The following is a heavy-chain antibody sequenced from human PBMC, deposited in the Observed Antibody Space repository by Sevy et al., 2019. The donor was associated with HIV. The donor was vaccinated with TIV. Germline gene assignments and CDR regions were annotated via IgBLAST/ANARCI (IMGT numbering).Heavy chain of an antibody. CDR1: GFTFSSYG. V-gene: IGHV3-30*18. CDR3: AKVTPFTTGTWGYFDY. J-gene: IGHJ4*02. CDR2: ISYDGSNK. Sequence: GGFLRLSCAASGFTFSSYGMHWVRQAPGKGLEWVAVISYDGSNKYYADSVKGRFTISRDNSKNTLYLQMNSLRAEDTAVYYCAKVTPFTTGTWGYFDYWGQGTLVTVSS. D-gene: IGHD1-1*01.